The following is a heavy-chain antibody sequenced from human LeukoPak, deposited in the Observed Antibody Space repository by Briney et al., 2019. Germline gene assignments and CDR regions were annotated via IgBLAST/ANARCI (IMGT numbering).Heavy chain of an antibody. Sequence: SETLSLTCAVYGGSFSGYYWSWIRQPPGKGLEWIGEINHSGSTNYNPSLKSRVTISVDTSKNQFSLKLSSVTAADTAVYYCARGRVVVTAILNYYYGMDVWGQGTTVTVSS. CDR2: INHSGST. CDR1: GGSFSGYY. CDR3: ARGRVVVTAILNYYYGMDV. V-gene: IGHV4-34*01. J-gene: IGHJ6*02. D-gene: IGHD2-21*02.